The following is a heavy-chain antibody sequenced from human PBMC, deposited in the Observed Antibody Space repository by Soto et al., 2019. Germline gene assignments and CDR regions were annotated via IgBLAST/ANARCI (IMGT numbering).Heavy chain of an antibody. Sequence: QVQLVQSGAEVKKPGSSVKVSCKASGGTFSSYAISWVRQAPGQGLEWMGGIIPIFGTANYAQKFQGRVTITADKSTSTAYMELSSLRSEDTAGYYCASKQLLWPGYYYYYGMDVWGQGTTVTVSS. J-gene: IGHJ6*02. CDR2: IIPIFGTA. CDR1: GGTFSSYA. CDR3: ASKQLLWPGYYYYYGMDV. D-gene: IGHD2-2*01. V-gene: IGHV1-69*06.